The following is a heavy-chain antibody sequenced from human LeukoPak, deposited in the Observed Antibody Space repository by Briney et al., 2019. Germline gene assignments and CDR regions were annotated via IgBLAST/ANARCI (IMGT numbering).Heavy chain of an antibody. CDR3: VNSSPGGGWLVSGNFDY. J-gene: IGHJ4*02. D-gene: IGHD6-19*01. V-gene: IGHV4-39*01. Sequence: SETLSLTCTVSGVSISSSNYYWGWIRQPPGKGLEWIGSVYYSGSTYYNPSLKSRVTISVDTSKNQFSLKLSSVTAADTAVYYCVNSSPGGGWLVSGNFDYWGQGTLVTVSS. CDR2: VYYSGST. CDR1: GVSISSSNYY.